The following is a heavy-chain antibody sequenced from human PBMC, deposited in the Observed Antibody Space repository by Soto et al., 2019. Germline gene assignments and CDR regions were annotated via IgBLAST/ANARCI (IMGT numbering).Heavy chain of an antibody. CDR1: GGSISSYY. D-gene: IGHD2-2*01. CDR3: AYSTSQTYYYGMDV. Sequence: PSETLSLTCTVSGGSISSYYWSWIRQPPGKGLEYIGYIYYSGSTNYNPSLKSRVTISVDTSKNQFSLKLTSGTAADTAVYYCAYSTSQTYYYGMDVWGQGTTVTVSS. CDR2: IYYSGST. V-gene: IGHV4-59*01. J-gene: IGHJ6*02.